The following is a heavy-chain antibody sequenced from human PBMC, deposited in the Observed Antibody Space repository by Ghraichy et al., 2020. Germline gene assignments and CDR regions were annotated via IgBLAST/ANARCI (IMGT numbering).Heavy chain of an antibody. Sequence: GGSLRLSCVASGFTFNNAWMSWVRRSPGQGLEWVGRVKSKADGGSVEYAAPVKGRFTISRDDSSDTMYLQMSSLKIEDTAIYYCTRYYYNFYGMDVWGQGTTVTVSS. CDR2: VKSKADGGSV. V-gene: IGHV3-15*01. J-gene: IGHJ6*02. CDR1: GFTFNNAW. CDR3: TRYYYNFYGMDV.